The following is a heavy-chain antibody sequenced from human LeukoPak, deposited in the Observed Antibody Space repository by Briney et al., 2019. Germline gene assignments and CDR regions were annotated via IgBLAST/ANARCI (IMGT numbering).Heavy chain of an antibody. CDR2: ISGSGGST. V-gene: IGHV3-23*01. Sequence: TGGSLRLSCAASGFTFSSYAMSWVRQAPGKGLEWVSAISGSGGSTYYADSVKGRFTISRDNSKNTLHLQMNSLRAEDTAVYYCAKHKPIVVVPAATHNDYWGQGTLVTVSS. CDR3: AKHKPIVVVPAATHNDY. J-gene: IGHJ4*02. D-gene: IGHD2-2*01. CDR1: GFTFSSYA.